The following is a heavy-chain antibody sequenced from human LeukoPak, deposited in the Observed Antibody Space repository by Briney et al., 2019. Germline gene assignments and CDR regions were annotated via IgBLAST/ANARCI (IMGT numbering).Heavy chain of an antibody. CDR2: ISGSGGST. CDR1: GFTFSSYG. Sequence: GGSLRLSCAASGFTFSSYGMSWVRQAPGKGLEWVSAISGSGGSTYYADSVKGRFTISRDNSKNTLYLQMNSLRAEDTAVYYCASSQTMVRGVIVPRTDYWGQGNLVTVSS. D-gene: IGHD3-10*01. V-gene: IGHV3-23*01. CDR3: ASSQTMVRGVIVPRTDY. J-gene: IGHJ4*02.